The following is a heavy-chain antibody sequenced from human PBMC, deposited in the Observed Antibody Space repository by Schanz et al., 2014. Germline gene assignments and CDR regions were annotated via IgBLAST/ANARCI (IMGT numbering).Heavy chain of an antibody. V-gene: IGHV1-2*02. CDR2: INPNSGDT. D-gene: IGHD6-6*01. J-gene: IGHJ4*02. CDR1: GYSFTGYY. Sequence: QVQLVQSAAEVKKPGALVKVSCKASGYSFTGYYIHWVRQAPGQGLEWMAWINPNSGDTNYAQRFQGRVTLTRDTSISTVYMELSRLRSDDTAVYYCARERASSIADHWGQGTLLAVSS. CDR3: ARERASSIADH.